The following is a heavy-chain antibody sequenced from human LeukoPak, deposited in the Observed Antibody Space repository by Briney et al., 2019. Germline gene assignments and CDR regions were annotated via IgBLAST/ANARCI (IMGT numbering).Heavy chain of an antibody. V-gene: IGHV3-23*01. CDR1: GFTFSSYA. CDR2: ISGSGGST. J-gene: IGHJ4*02. CDR3: ARERGYSSSWYTF. Sequence: GGSLRLSCAAPGFTFSSYAMSWVRQAPGKGLEWVSAISGSGGSTYYADSVKGRFTISRDNAKNSLYLQMNSLRAEDTAVYYCARERGYSSSWYTFWDQGTLVTVSS. D-gene: IGHD6-13*01.